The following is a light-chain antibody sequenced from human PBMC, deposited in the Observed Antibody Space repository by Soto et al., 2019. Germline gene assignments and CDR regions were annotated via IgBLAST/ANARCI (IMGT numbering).Light chain of an antibody. Sequence: EIVLTQSPGTLSLSPGERATLSCRASQSVSSSYLAWYQQKPGQAPRLLIYGASSRATGIPDRFSGSGSGTDFTLTISRLEPEDFAVYYCQQYGSSPRTFGKVTKVDIK. V-gene: IGKV3-20*01. CDR3: QQYGSSPRT. J-gene: IGKJ1*01. CDR2: GAS. CDR1: QSVSSSY.